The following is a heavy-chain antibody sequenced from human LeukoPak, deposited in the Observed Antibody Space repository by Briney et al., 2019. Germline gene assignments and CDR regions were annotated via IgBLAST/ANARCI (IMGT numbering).Heavy chain of an antibody. CDR1: GFTFGDYA. J-gene: IGHJ6*03. Sequence: GRSLRLSCTAPGFTFGDYAMSWFRQAPGKGLEWVGFIRSKRYGGATEYAASVKGRFTISRDDSKSIAYLQMNSLKTEDTAMYYCSRDQLGGDPDDYYYYYMDVWGKGTTVTVSS. D-gene: IGHD4-17*01. CDR3: SRDQLGGDPDDYYYYYMDV. CDR2: IRSKRYGGAT. V-gene: IGHV3-49*03.